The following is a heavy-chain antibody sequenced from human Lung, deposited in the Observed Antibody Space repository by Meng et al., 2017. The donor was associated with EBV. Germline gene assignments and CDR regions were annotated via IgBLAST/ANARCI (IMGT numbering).Heavy chain of an antibody. CDR2: INTHTGNP. CDR3: ARGGNFDP. Sequence: QVPLVDSGYELKQPGASVKVSCKASGYTFINYAINWVRKAPGQGLEWMGWINTHTGNPTYGQGFTGRFVLSSDTSVSTANLQISSLKAEDTAVYYCARGGNFDPWGQGTLVTVSS. CDR1: GYTFINYA. V-gene: IGHV7-4-1*02. J-gene: IGHJ5*02. D-gene: IGHD2/OR15-2a*01.